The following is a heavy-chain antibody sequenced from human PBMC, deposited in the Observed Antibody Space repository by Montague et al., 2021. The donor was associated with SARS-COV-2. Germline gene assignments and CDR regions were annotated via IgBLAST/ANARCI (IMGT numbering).Heavy chain of an antibody. V-gene: IGHV4-59*01. J-gene: IGHJ4*02. CDR2: IYYTGST. D-gene: IGHD1-1*01. Sequence: SETLSLTCTVSGGSISSYYWSWIRQPPGKGLVWIGYIYYTGSTKYNPSLKSRVTVSLDRPTNRFSLRLNSVTAADTAMYYCARAQNTCFIANCVNYFDFWGLGAQVTVSS. CDR3: ARAQNTCFIANCVNYFDF. CDR1: GGSISSYY.